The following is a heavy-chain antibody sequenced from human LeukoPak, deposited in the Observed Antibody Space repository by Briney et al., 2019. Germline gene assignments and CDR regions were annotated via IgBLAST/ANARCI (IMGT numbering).Heavy chain of an antibody. J-gene: IGHJ4*02. D-gene: IGHD3-9*01. CDR2: ISWNSGSI. Sequence: PGRSLRLSCAASGFTFDDYAMHWVRQAPGKGLEWVSGISWNSGSIGYADSVKGRFTISRDNAKNSLYLQMNSLRAEDTALYYCAKGSSRSYDIGFDYWGQGTLVTVSS. V-gene: IGHV3-9*01. CDR3: AKGSSRSYDIGFDY. CDR1: GFTFDDYA.